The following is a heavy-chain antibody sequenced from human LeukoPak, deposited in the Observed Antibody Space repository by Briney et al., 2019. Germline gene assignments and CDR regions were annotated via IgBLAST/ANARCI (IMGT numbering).Heavy chain of an antibody. D-gene: IGHD3-22*01. CDR2: ISYDGSNK. Sequence: GGSLRLSCAASGFTFSSYAMHWVRQAPGKGLEWVAVISYDGSNKYYADSVKGRFTISRDNSKNTLYLQMNSLRAEDTAVYYCARGVDYYENSGTIDYWGQGTLVTVSS. CDR1: GFTFSSYA. CDR3: ARGVDYYENSGTIDY. V-gene: IGHV3-30-3*01. J-gene: IGHJ4*02.